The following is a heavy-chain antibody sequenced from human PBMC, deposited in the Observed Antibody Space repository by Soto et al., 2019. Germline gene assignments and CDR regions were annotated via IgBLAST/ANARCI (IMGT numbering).Heavy chain of an antibody. D-gene: IGHD5-18*01. J-gene: IGHJ4*02. V-gene: IGHV3-23*01. CDR3: AKGPTWITAMVDY. Sequence: EVQLLESGGGLVQPGGYRRVSCAASGFTFSSYAMSWVRQAPGKGLEWVSAISGSGGSTYYADSVKGRFTISRDNSKNTLYLQMNSLRAEDTAVYYCAKGPTWITAMVDYWGQGTLVTVSS. CDR2: ISGSGGST. CDR1: GFTFSSYA.